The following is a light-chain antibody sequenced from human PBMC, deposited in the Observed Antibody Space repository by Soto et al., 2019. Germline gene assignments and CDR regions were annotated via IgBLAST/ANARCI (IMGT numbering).Light chain of an antibody. CDR1: QSVSSTY. J-gene: IGKJ1*01. Sequence: EIVLTQSPGTLSLSPEERATLSCRASQSVSSTYLAWYQQKPGQAPRLLIYGASSRATGIPDRFSGSGSGTDFTLTISRLEPEDFAVYYCQQYGSSPPWTFGQGTKVEIK. V-gene: IGKV3-20*01. CDR3: QQYGSSPPWT. CDR2: GAS.